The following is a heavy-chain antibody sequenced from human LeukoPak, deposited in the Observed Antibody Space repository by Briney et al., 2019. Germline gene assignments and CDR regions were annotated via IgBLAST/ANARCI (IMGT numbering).Heavy chain of an antibody. CDR1: GGSISSSSYY. CDR3: ARLRIAVAVYYFDY. CDR2: IYYSGST. D-gene: IGHD6-19*01. J-gene: IGHJ4*02. V-gene: IGHV4-39*01. Sequence: SETLSLTCTVSGGSISSSSYYWGWIRQPPGKGLEWIGSIYYSGSTYYNPSLKSRVTISVDTSKNQFSLKLSSVTAADTAVYYCARLRIAVAVYYFDYWAREPWSPSPQ.